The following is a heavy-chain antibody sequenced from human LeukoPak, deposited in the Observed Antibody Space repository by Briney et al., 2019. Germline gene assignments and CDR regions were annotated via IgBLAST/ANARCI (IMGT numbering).Heavy chain of an antibody. CDR2: IFGGGST. D-gene: IGHD6-19*01. J-gene: IGHJ4*02. CDR1: GFTVSNNY. Sequence: PGGSLRLSCAASGFTVSNNYMSWVRQAPGKGLECVSVIFGGGSTYHADSVKGRFTISRDNSKNTLFLQMNSLRVEDTAVYYCARDPRVGVAGTDYWGQGTLVTVSS. V-gene: IGHV3-66*01. CDR3: ARDPRVGVAGTDY.